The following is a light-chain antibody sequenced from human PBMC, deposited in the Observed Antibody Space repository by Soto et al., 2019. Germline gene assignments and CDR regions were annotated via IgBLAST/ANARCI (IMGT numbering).Light chain of an antibody. Sequence: QSVLTQPPSASGSPGQSVTISCTGTSSDVGAYNYVSWYQQHPGKAPKLMIYEVSKRPSGVPDRFSGSKSGNTASLTVSGLQAEDEGDYYCTSYAGNNHFFYVLGTGTKVTVL. CDR2: EVS. V-gene: IGLV2-8*01. CDR1: SSDVGAYNY. CDR3: TSYAGNNHFFYV. J-gene: IGLJ1*01.